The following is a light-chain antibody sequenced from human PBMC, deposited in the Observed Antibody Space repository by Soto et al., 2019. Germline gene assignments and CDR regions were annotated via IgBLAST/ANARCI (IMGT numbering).Light chain of an antibody. CDR3: CSYAGTATV. Sequence: QSVLTQPASVSGSPGQSITISCTGTNSDVESYNLVSWFRQHPGEAPKLIVYEGTKRPSGVSNRFSGSKSGNPASLTISVLQAEDEANYYCCSYAGTATVFGTGTKLTVL. J-gene: IGLJ1*01. V-gene: IGLV2-23*03. CDR2: EGT. CDR1: NSDVESYNL.